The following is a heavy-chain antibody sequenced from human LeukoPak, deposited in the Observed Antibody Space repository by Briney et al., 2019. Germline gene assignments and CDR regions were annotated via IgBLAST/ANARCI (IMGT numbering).Heavy chain of an antibody. J-gene: IGHJ6*02. Sequence: SETLSLTCTASGGSISSYYWSWIRQPPGKGLEWIGYIYYSGSTNYNPSLKSRVTISVDTSKNQFSLKLSSVTAADTAVYYCAREGKDCSSTSCYAGSPYYYYYGMDVWGQGTTVTVSS. V-gene: IGHV4-59*01. CDR2: IYYSGST. CDR1: GGSISSYY. D-gene: IGHD2-2*01. CDR3: AREGKDCSSTSCYAGSPYYYYYGMDV.